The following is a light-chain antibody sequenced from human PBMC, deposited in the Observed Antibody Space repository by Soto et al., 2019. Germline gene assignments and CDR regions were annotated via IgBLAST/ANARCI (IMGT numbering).Light chain of an antibody. V-gene: IGKV4-1*01. CDR1: QSVLYSSNNKNY. CDR2: WAS. J-gene: IGKJ2*01. Sequence: DIVMTQSPDSLAVSLGERATINCKSSQSVLYSSNNKNYLAWYQQKPGQPPKLLIYWASTRESGVPDRFSGSGSGTDFTLIISSLQPADVAVYYCQQYYRTPLTFGQGTKLETK. CDR3: QQYYRTPLT.